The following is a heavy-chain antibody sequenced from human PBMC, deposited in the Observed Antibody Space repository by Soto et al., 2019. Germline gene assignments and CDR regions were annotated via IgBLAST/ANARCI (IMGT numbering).Heavy chain of an antibody. CDR1: GFTFSSYS. Sequence: PVGSLRLSCAASGFTFSSYSMNWVRQAPGKGLEWVSSISSSSSYIYYADSVKGRFTISRDNAKNSLYLQMNSLRAEDTAVYYCATIWFGELFDYWGQGTLVTVSS. D-gene: IGHD3-10*01. CDR2: ISSSSSYI. V-gene: IGHV3-21*01. J-gene: IGHJ4*02. CDR3: ATIWFGELFDY.